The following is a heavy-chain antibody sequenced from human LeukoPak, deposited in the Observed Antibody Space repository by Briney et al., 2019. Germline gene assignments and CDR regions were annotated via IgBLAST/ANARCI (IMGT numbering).Heavy chain of an antibody. Sequence: PSETLSLTCTVSGGSISSSSYYGGWIRQPPGKGLEWIGSIYYSGSAYYNPSLKSRVNISVDTSNNQFSLKLSSVTAADTAVYYCARRITYYDFWSGYYKGDAFDIWGQGTMVTVSS. D-gene: IGHD3-3*01. CDR2: IYYSGSA. J-gene: IGHJ3*02. CDR3: ARRITYYDFWSGYYKGDAFDI. CDR1: GGSISSSSYY. V-gene: IGHV4-39*01.